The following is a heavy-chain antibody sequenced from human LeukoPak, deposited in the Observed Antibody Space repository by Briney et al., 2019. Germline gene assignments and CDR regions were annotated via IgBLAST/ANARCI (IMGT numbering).Heavy chain of an antibody. CDR1: GYTFTGYY. V-gene: IGHV1-2*02. CDR2: INPNSGGT. Sequence: GASVKVSCKASGYTFTGYYMHWVRQAPGQGFEWMGWINPNSGGTNYAQKFQGRVTMTRDTSISTAYMELSRLRSDDTAVYCCARDYCSGGSCYPNNWFDPWGQGTLVTVSS. CDR3: ARDYCSGGSCYPNNWFDP. J-gene: IGHJ5*02. D-gene: IGHD2-15*01.